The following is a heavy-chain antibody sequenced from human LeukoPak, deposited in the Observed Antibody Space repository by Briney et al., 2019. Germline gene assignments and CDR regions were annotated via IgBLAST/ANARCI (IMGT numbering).Heavy chain of an antibody. J-gene: IGHJ6*02. CDR3: AKEGLTTVVAYYYYGMDV. Sequence: SETLSLTCTVSGGSVSSVSSYWSWIRQPPGKGLEWIGYVYYSGSTNYYPSLKSRVTISVDTSKNLFSLNLTSVTAADTAVYYCAKEGLTTVVAYYYYGMDVWGQGTTVTVSS. V-gene: IGHV4-61*01. CDR1: GGSVSSVSSY. D-gene: IGHD4-23*01. CDR2: VYYSGST.